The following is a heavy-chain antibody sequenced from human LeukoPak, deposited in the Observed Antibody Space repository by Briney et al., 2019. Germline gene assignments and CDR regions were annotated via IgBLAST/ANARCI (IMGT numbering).Heavy chain of an antibody. CDR2: ISGSGGST. CDR1: GITFSSYA. Sequence: GGSLRLSCAASGITFSSYAMSWVRQAPGKGLEWVSGISGSGGSTYYADSVKGRFTISRHNSKNTLYLQMNSLRAEDTAVYYCAIIDFWRYYFDYWGQGTLVTVSS. CDR3: AIIDFWRYYFDY. J-gene: IGHJ4*02. D-gene: IGHD3-3*01. V-gene: IGHV3-23*01.